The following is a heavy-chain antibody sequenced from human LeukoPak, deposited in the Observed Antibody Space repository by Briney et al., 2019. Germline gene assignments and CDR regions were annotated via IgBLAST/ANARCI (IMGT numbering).Heavy chain of an antibody. CDR1: GFTFRNYW. CDR3: AREPGYYYYGMDV. CDR2: INGEGSRI. Sequence: PGGSLRLSCAASGFTFRNYWMHWVRQGPGGGLEWVSRINGEGSRISYADSVRGRLTISRDNAKNTAYLQMNSLRAEDTALYYCAREPGYYYYGMDVWGQGTAVVVSS. V-gene: IGHV3-74*01. J-gene: IGHJ6*02.